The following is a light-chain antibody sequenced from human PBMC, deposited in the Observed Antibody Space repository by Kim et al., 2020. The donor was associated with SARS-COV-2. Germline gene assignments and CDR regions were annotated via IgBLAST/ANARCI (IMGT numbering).Light chain of an antibody. CDR1: QSISSY. Sequence: DIQMTQSPSSLSASVGDRVTITCRASQSISSYLNWYQQKPGKAPKLLIYAASSLQSEVPSRFSGSGSGTDFTLTISSLQPEDFATYYCQQSSSTSYTFGQGTKLEIK. J-gene: IGKJ2*01. CDR3: QQSSSTSYT. CDR2: AAS. V-gene: IGKV1-39*01.